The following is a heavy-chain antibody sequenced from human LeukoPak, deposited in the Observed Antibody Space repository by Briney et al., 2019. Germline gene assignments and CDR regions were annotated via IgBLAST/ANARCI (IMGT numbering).Heavy chain of an antibody. J-gene: IGHJ2*01. Sequence: SETLSLTCTVSGGSISSYYWSWIRQPPGKGLEWIGYIYYSGTTNYNPSLKSRVTISLDTSKNQFSLKLSSVTAAGTAVYYCARRPSNTRDWYFDFWGRGTLVTVSS. CDR1: GGSISSYY. D-gene: IGHD3-10*01. CDR2: IYYSGTT. CDR3: ARRPSNTRDWYFDF. V-gene: IGHV4-59*08.